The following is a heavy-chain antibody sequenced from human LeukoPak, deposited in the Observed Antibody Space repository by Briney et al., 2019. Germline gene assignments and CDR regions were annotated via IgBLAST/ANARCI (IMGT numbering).Heavy chain of an antibody. V-gene: IGHV3-48*01. CDR3: ASSPCGGDCYDAFDI. J-gene: IGHJ3*02. D-gene: IGHD2-21*02. CDR2: ISSSSSTI. CDR1: GFTFSSYS. Sequence: GGSLRLSCAASGFTFSSYSMNWVRQAPGKGLEWVSYISSSSSTIYYADSVKGRFTISRDNAKNLLYLQMNSLRAEDTAVYYCASSPCGGDCYDAFDIWGQGTMVTVSS.